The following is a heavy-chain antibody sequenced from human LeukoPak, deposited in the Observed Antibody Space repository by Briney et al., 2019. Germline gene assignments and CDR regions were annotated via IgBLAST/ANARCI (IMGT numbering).Heavy chain of an antibody. CDR1: GYTFTGDY. Sequence: EASVKVSRKASGYTFTGDYIHWVRQAPGQALEWMGWINPNTGGTDFAQKFRGRVTMTRDTSIKTAYMELSRLRSDDTAVYYCARDLGYCTKNACRRRFDPWGQGTLVTVSS. J-gene: IGHJ5*02. CDR2: INPNTGGT. V-gene: IGHV1-2*02. D-gene: IGHD2-8*01. CDR3: ARDLGYCTKNACRRRFDP.